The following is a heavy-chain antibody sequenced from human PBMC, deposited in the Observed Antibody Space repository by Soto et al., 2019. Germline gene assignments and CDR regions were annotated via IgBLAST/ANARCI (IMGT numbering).Heavy chain of an antibody. CDR2: ISYDGSNK. CDR1: GFTFSSYA. J-gene: IGHJ6*02. D-gene: IGHD5-12*01. CDR3: ARDIVATTKSASRDYGMDV. V-gene: IGHV3-30-3*01. Sequence: ESGGGVVQPGRSLRLSCAASGFTFSSYAMHWVRQAPGKGLEWVAVISYDGSNKYYADSVKGRFTISRDNSKNTLYLQMNSLRAEDTAVYYCARDIVATTKSASRDYGMDVWGQGTTVTVSS.